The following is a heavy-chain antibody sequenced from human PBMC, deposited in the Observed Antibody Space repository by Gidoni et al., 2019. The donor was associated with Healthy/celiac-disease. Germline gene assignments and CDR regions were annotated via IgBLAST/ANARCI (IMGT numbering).Heavy chain of an antibody. V-gene: IGHV1-2*02. J-gene: IGHJ3*02. CDR3: ARGSGSYYVHAFDI. CDR2: INPNSGGT. D-gene: IGHD1-26*01. Sequence: QVQLVQSGAAVKKPGASVTVSCKASGYTLTGYYMHWVRQAPGQGLEGMGWINPNSGGTNYAQKFQGRVTMTRDTSISTAYMELSRLRSDDTAVYYCARGSGSYYVHAFDIWGQGTMVTVSS. CDR1: GYTLTGYY.